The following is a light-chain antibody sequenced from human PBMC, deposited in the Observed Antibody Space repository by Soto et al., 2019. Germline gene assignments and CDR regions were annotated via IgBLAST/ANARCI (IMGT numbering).Light chain of an antibody. V-gene: IGKV1-39*01. CDR3: QQSYSTPWT. CDR1: QSISNY. J-gene: IGKJ1*01. Sequence: DIQMTQSPSSLSASVGDRVTITCRASQSISNYLNWYQQKPGKAPKLLIYAASSLQSGVPSRFSGSGSGTDFTLTISSLQPEDFATYYCQQSYSTPWTFGQGKKVEIK. CDR2: AAS.